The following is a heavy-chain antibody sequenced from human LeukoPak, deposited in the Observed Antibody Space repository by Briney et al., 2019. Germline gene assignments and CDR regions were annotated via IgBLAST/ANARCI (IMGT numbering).Heavy chain of an antibody. Sequence: PGGSLRLSCAASGFTFSSYSMNWVRQAPGKGLEWVSSISSSSSYIYYADSVKGRFTISRDKAKNSLYMQMNSLRAEDTAVYYCARDLSSWDFDYWGQGTLVTVSS. CDR3: ARDLSSWDFDY. V-gene: IGHV3-21*01. D-gene: IGHD6-13*01. CDR2: ISSSSSYI. J-gene: IGHJ4*02. CDR1: GFTFSSYS.